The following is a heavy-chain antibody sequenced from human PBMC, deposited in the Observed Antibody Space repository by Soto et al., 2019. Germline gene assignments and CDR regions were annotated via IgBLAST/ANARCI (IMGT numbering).Heavy chain of an antibody. D-gene: IGHD6-13*01. CDR2: ISGSSGRT. V-gene: IGHV3-23*01. J-gene: IGHJ4*02. CDR1: GFTFSSYV. CDR3: AKSIAAAGTGY. Sequence: GGSLRLSCAASGFTFSSYVMTWVRQAPGKGLEWVSGISGSSGRTYYADSVKGRFTISRDTSKNTLYLQMNSLRAEDTAVYYCAKSIAAAGTGYWGQGTLVTVSS.